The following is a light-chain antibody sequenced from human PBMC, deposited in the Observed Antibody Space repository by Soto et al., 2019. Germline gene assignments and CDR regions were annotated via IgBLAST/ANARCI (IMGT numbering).Light chain of an antibody. V-gene: IGLV2-14*01. CDR3: SSYRSRTHYV. Sequence: QSVLTQPASVSGSPGQSITISCTGTSSDVGGYNYVSLYQQHPVKAPKLMIYEVSNRPSGVSNRFSGSTPGNRASLTISGIQGEDEADYYCSSYRSRTHYVLGHATKLTV. CDR2: EVS. J-gene: IGLJ1*01. CDR1: SSDVGGYNY.